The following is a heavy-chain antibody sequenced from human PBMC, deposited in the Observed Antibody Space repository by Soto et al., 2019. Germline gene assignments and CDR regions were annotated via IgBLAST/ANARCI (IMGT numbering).Heavy chain of an antibody. J-gene: IGHJ4*02. Sequence: SETLSLTCTVSGGSISSSSYYWGWIRQPPGKGLEWIGYIYYSGSTNYNPSLKSRVTISVDTSKNQFSLKLSSVTAADTAVYYCARIGATGTKPPDYWGQGTLVTVSS. D-gene: IGHD1-1*01. CDR1: GGSISSSSYY. CDR2: IYYSGST. V-gene: IGHV4-61*05. CDR3: ARIGATGTKPPDY.